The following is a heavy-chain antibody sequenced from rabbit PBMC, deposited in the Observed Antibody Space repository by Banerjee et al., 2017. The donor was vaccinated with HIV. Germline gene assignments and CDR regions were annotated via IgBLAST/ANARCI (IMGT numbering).Heavy chain of an antibody. CDR1: GSDISSNA. CDR2: IYSSNGDK. D-gene: IGHD4-1*01. Sequence: EGSLTLTCKASGSDISSNAMCWVRQAPGKGLELIACIYSSNGDKWYASWVNGRFTISRSTSLNTVDLKMTSLTVADTATYFCARDLGTHGSSGWVDLWGPGTLVTVS. J-gene: IGHJ4*01. CDR3: ARDLGTHGSSGWVDL. V-gene: IGHV1S47*01.